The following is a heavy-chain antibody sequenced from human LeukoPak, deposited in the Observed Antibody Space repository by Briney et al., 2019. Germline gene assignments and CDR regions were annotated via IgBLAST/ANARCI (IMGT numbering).Heavy chain of an antibody. Sequence: SETLSLTCTVSDYSISSGYYWGWIRQPPGKGLEWIGSISHSGSTFSNPSLKSRVTISVDTSKNQFSLKLSSVTAADTAVYYCARDEYSSSWYVYFQHWGQGTLVTVSS. CDR3: ARDEYSSSWYVYFQH. CDR2: ISHSGST. V-gene: IGHV4-38-2*02. J-gene: IGHJ1*01. CDR1: DYSISSGYY. D-gene: IGHD6-13*01.